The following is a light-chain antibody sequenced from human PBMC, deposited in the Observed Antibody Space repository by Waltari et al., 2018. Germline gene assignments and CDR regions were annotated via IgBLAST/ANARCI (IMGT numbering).Light chain of an antibody. CDR3: SSYAGSVVV. J-gene: IGLJ2*01. Sequence: QSALTQPASVSGSPGQSITISCPRTSSDVDLVSWYLQHPGKAPKLLIYEGAKRPSGVSDRFSGSKSGTTASLTISGLRPEDEAEYFCSSYAGSVVVFGGGTKVIVL. V-gene: IGLV2-23*01. CDR1: SSDVDL. CDR2: EGA.